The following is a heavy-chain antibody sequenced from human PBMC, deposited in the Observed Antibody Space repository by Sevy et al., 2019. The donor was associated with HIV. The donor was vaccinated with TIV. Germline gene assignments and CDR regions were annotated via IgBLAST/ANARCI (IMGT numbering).Heavy chain of an antibody. CDR2: IWSDGAYQ. V-gene: IGHV3-33*01. D-gene: IGHD3-22*01. J-gene: IGHJ4*02. Sequence: GGSLRLSCAAAGFTFSNYAMHWVRQAPGKGMEWVAIIWSDGAYQYHGDSVKGRFTISRDNSKNTLYLQMNNVRVEDTAVYYCARGGYYYDNAAYYALDSWGQGTLVTVSS. CDR1: GFTFSNYA. CDR3: ARGGYYYDNAAYYALDS.